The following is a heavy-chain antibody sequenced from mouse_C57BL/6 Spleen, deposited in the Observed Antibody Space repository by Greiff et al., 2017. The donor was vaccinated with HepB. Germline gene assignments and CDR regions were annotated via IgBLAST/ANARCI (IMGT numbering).Heavy chain of an antibody. V-gene: IGHV6-3*01. CDR3: TGLYDGGMDY. CDR1: GFTFSNYW. CDR2: IRLKSDNYAT. D-gene: IGHD2-3*01. J-gene: IGHJ4*01. Sequence: EVQLQQSGGGLVQPGGSMKLSCVASGFTFSNYWMNWVRQSPEKGLEWVAQIRLKSDNYATQYAESVKGRFTISRDDSKSSVYLQMNNLRAEDTGIYYCTGLYDGGMDYWGQGTSVTVSS.